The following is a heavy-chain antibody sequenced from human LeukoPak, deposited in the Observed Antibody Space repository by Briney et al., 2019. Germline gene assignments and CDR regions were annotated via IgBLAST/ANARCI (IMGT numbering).Heavy chain of an antibody. J-gene: IGHJ3*02. Sequence: SETLSLTCTVSGGSISSSSYYWGWIRQPPGKGLEWIGSIYYSGSTYYNPSLKSRVTISVDTSKNQFSLKLSSVTAADTAVYYCAREGQQLVRGAFDIWGQGTMVTVSS. CDR1: GGSISSSSYY. CDR3: AREGQQLVRGAFDI. V-gene: IGHV4-39*07. D-gene: IGHD6-13*01. CDR2: IYYSGST.